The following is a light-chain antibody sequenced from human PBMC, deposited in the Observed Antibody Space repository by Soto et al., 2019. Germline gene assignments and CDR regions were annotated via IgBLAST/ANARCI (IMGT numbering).Light chain of an antibody. CDR3: AAWDDSLNGVV. CDR2: YDD. V-gene: IGLV1-36*01. CDR1: YSNIGDNA. Sequence: QSVLTQPHSVSGAPRQRVTISCSGSYSNIGDNAVNWYQHLPGKAPKLLIYYDDLLPSGVSDRFSGSKSGTSASLVISGLLSEDEADYYCAAWDDSLNGVVFGGGTKLTVL. J-gene: IGLJ2*01.